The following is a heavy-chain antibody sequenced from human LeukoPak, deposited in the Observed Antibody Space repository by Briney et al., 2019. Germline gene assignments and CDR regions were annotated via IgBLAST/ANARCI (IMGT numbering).Heavy chain of an antibody. J-gene: IGHJ5*02. CDR1: GGSISSHY. CDR2: IYYSGST. D-gene: IGHD3-3*01. V-gene: IGHV4-59*11. CDR3: ARARGYYDFWSGYYKENWFDP. Sequence: SETLSLTCTVSGGSISSHYWSWIRQPPGKGLEWIGYIYYSGSTNYNPSLKSRVTISVDTSKNQFPLKLSSVTAADTAVYYCARARGYYDFWSGYYKENWFDPWGQGTLVTVSS.